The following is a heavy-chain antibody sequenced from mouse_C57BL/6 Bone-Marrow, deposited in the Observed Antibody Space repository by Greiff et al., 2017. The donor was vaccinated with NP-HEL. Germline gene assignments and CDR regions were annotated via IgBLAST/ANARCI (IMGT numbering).Heavy chain of an antibody. CDR1: GYTFTSYW. J-gene: IGHJ1*03. V-gene: IGHV1-72*01. CDR3: ARYYYGSRGWYFDV. CDR2: IDPNSGGT. D-gene: IGHD1-1*01. Sequence: QVQLQQPGADLVKPGGSVKLTCKASGYTFTSYWMHWVKQRPGRGLEWIGRIDPNSGGTKFNEKFKTKATLTVDKPSSTAYMQLSSLTSEDSAVYYCARYYYGSRGWYFDVWGTGTTVTVSS.